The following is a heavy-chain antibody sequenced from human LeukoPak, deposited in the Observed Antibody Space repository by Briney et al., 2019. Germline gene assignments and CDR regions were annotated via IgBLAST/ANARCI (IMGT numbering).Heavy chain of an antibody. J-gene: IGHJ4*02. V-gene: IGHV4-59*12. CDR2: INYSGST. CDR1: GGSISRFS. D-gene: IGHD3-10*01. Sequence: SETLSLTCNVSGGSISRFSWSWIRQSPGKGLEWLGYINYSGSTYYNPSLKSRVSISVDTSKNRFSLNLNSVTAADTAVYFCARAHYFGSGSYFDYWGQGTLVAVSS. CDR3: ARAHYFGSGSYFDY.